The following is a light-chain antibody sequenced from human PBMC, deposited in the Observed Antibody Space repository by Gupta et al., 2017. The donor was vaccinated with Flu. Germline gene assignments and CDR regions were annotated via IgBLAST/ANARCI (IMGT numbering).Light chain of an antibody. CDR3: QSYDSSTWV. V-gene: IGLV6-57*03. Sequence: NYMLTQPHSVSESPGVTVIISCIRSSGSIDSNYVQWYQQRPGSAPTTMIYTNKERPSGIPDRFFGSIDRSSNSASLTISGLRSEDEADYYCQSYDSSTWVFGGGTKLTVL. CDR2: TNK. CDR1: SGSIDSNY. J-gene: IGLJ3*02.